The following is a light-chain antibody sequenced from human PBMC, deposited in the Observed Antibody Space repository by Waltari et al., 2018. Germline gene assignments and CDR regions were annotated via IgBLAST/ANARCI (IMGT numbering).Light chain of an antibody. CDR3: YSYADTFTWV. V-gene: IGLV2-11*01. Sequence: QSALTQPRSVSGSPGQSVTISCTGTSSAIGGYNYVSWYQQHPGKAPKLIIYDVTKRPSGVPDRFSASKSGNTASLTIAGLQADDEADYYCYSYADTFTWVFGGGTKLTVL. CDR1: SSAIGGYNY. CDR2: DVT. J-gene: IGLJ3*02.